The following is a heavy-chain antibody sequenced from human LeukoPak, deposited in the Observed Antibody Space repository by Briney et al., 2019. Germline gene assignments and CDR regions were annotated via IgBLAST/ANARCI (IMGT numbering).Heavy chain of an antibody. Sequence: PGGSLRLSCVASGFTVSSNYMSWVRQAPGKGLEWVSVIYSAGNTYYADSVKGRFTISRHNSKNTLYLQMNSLRVEDTAVYYCARGGTPGHSSGRIDYWGQGTLVTVSS. CDR3: ARGGTPGHSSGRIDY. CDR2: IYSAGNT. J-gene: IGHJ4*02. CDR1: GFTVSSNY. D-gene: IGHD6-19*01. V-gene: IGHV3-53*04.